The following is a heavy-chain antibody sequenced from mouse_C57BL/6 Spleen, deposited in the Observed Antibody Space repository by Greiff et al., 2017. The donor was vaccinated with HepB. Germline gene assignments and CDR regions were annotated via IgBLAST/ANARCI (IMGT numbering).Heavy chain of an antibody. J-gene: IGHJ4*01. V-gene: IGHV1-18*01. D-gene: IGHD1-1*01. CDR1: GYTFTDYN. Sequence: EVQLQQSGPELVKPGASVKIPCKASGYTFTDYNMDWVKQSHGKSLEWIGDINPNNGGTIYNQKFKGKATLTVDKSSSTAYMELRSLTSEDTAVYYCARGYYYGSSPSYYAMDYWGQGTSVTVSS. CDR3: ARGYYYGSSPSYYAMDY. CDR2: INPNNGGT.